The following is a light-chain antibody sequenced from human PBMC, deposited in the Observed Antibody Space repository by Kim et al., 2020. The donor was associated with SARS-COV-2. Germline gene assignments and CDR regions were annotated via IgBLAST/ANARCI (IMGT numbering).Light chain of an antibody. CDR1: SLRSYY. Sequence: LGQTVRITCQGDSLRSYYDSWYQQKPGQAPVLVIYGKNNRPSGIPDRFSGSSSGNTASLTITGAQAEDEADYYCNSRDSSGNHHYVFGTGTKVTVL. CDR3: NSRDSSGNHHYV. V-gene: IGLV3-19*01. CDR2: GKN. J-gene: IGLJ1*01.